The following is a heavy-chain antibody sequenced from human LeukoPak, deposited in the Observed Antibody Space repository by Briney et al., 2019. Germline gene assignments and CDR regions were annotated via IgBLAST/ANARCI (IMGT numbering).Heavy chain of an antibody. D-gene: IGHD6-6*01. CDR2: MNPNSGNT. J-gene: IGHJ3*02. CDR1: GYTFTAYY. CDR3: ARGEYSSSDDAFDI. Sequence: ASVKVSCKASGYTFTAYYLHWVRQATGQGLEWMGWMNPNSGNTGYAQKFQGRVTMTRNTSISTAYMELSSLRSEDTAVYYCARGEYSSSDDAFDIWGQGTMVTVSS. V-gene: IGHV1-8*02.